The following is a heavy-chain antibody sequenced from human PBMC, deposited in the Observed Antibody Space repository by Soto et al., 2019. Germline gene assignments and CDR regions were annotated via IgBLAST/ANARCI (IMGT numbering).Heavy chain of an antibody. V-gene: IGHV3-30-3*01. D-gene: IGHD5-18*01. CDR1: GFTFSSYD. CDR2: ISYDGSNK. CDR3: ARWEELWFYFDY. J-gene: IGHJ4*02. Sequence: QVQLVESGGGVVQPGRSLRLSCAASGFTFSSYDMHWVRQAPGKGLEWVAVISYDGSNKYYADSVKGRFTISRDNSKNTLYLQMNSLRAEDTAVYYCARWEELWFYFDYWGQGTLVTVSS.